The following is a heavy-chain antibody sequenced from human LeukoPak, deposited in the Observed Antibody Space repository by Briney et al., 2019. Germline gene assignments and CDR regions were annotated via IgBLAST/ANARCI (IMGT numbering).Heavy chain of an antibody. CDR1: GGTFTNYA. J-gene: IGHJ6*03. CDR2: IIPMSGTI. Sequence: SVKVSCKASGGTFTNYAFSWVRQAAGQGLEWMGRIIPMSGTIYYAQKFQGRVTITADRSTNTAYMELNSLRSEDTAVIYCARDCSSASCYERGSYFYFYMDIWGSGTTVTVSS. V-gene: IGHV1-69*06. D-gene: IGHD2-2*01. CDR3: ARDCSSASCYERGSYFYFYMDI.